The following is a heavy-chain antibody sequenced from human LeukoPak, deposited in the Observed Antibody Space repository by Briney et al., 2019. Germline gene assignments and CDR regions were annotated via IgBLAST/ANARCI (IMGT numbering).Heavy chain of an antibody. CDR1: GFSISSGYY. J-gene: IGHJ2*01. CDR3: AREGIAVAGGYFDP. V-gene: IGHV4-61*01. D-gene: IGHD6-19*01. CDR2: IYYSGST. Sequence: SETLSLTCTVSGFSISSGYYWGWIRQPPGKGLEWIGYIYYSGSTNYNPSLKSRVTISVDTSKNQFSLKLSSVTAADTAVYYCAREGIAVAGGYFDPWGRGTLVTASS.